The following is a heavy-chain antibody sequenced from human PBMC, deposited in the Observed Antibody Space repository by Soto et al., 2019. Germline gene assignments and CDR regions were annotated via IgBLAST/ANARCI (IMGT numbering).Heavy chain of an antibody. D-gene: IGHD3-10*01. Sequence: PGESLKICCKGSGYSFTSYWISWVRQMPGKGLEWMGRIDPSDSYTNYSPSFQGHVTISADKSISTAYLQWSSLKASDTAMYYCARHRRYYYGSGSQGGWFDPWGQGILVTVS. CDR3: ARHRRYYYGSGSQGGWFDP. CDR2: IDPSDSYT. CDR1: GYSFTSYW. V-gene: IGHV5-10-1*01. J-gene: IGHJ5*02.